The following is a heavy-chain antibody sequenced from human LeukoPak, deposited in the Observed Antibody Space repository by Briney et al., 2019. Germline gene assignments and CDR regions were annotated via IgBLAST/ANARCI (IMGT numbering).Heavy chain of an antibody. J-gene: IGHJ6*02. Sequence: GGSLRFSCAASGFTFSNAWMSWVRQAPGKGLEWVGRIKSKTDGGTTDYAAPVKGRFTISRDDSKNTLYLQMNSLKTEDTAVYYCTTANTAPDYYYGMDVWGQGTTVTVSS. D-gene: IGHD2/OR15-2a*01. CDR2: IKSKTDGGTT. CDR1: GFTFSNAW. CDR3: TTANTAPDYYYGMDV. V-gene: IGHV3-15*01.